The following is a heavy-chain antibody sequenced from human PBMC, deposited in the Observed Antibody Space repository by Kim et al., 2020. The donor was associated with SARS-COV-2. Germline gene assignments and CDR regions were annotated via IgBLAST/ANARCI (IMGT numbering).Heavy chain of an antibody. Sequence: SETLSLTCTVSGGSISSSSYYWGWIRQPPGKGLEWIGSIYYSGSTYYNPSLKSRVTISVDTSKNQFSLKLSSVTAADTAVYYCASRPGLGRNKRNPVDYWGQGTLVTVSS. D-gene: IGHD1-1*01. CDR2: IYYSGST. CDR1: GGSISSSSYY. CDR3: ASRPGLGRNKRNPVDY. V-gene: IGHV4-39*01. J-gene: IGHJ4*02.